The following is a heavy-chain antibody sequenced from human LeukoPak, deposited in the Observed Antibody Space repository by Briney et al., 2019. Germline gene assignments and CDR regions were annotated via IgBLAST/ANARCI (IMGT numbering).Heavy chain of an antibody. V-gene: IGHV5-51*01. J-gene: IGHJ3*02. CDR1: GYSFTKNW. CDR3: SRQTGTDFHI. Sequence: GESLKISCKGSGYSFTKNWIGWVRQMPGKGLEWMGIINPGDSDTRYNPSFQGQVTFSVDKSISTAYLQWSSLKASDTAMYYCSRQTGTDFHIWGQGTMVTVSS. D-gene: IGHD3/OR15-3a*01. CDR2: INPGDSDT.